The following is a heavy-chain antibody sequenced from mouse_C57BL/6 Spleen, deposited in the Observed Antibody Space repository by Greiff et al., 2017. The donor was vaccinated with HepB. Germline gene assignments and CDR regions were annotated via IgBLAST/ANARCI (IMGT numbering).Heavy chain of an antibody. CDR2: INPSSGYT. Sequence: VQLVESGAELARPGASVKMSCKASGYTFTSYTMHWVKQRPGQGLEWIGYINPSSGYTKYNQKFKDKATLTADKSSSTAYMQLSSLTSEDSAVYYCARSAPDYYGSSYDVWGTGPTVTVSS. D-gene: IGHD1-1*01. CDR3: ARSAPDYYGSSYDV. J-gene: IGHJ1*03. V-gene: IGHV1-4*01. CDR1: GYTFTSYT.